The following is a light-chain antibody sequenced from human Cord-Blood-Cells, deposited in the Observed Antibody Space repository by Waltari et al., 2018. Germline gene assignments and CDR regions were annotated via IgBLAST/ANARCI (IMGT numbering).Light chain of an antibody. J-gene: IGKJ2*01. CDR1: QSVSSN. CDR2: GAS. V-gene: IGKV3-15*01. Sequence: EIVMTQSPATQPVSPGERATLSSRARQSVSSNLAWYQPKPGQAPRLLIYGASTRATGIPARFSGSGSGTEFTLTISSLQSEDFAVYYCQQYNNWPPYTFGQGTKLEIK. CDR3: QQYNNWPPYT.